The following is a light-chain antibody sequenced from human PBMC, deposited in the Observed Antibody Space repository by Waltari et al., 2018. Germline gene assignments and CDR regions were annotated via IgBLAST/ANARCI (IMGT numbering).Light chain of an antibody. J-gene: IGKJ1*01. V-gene: IGKV1-39*01. CDR3: QQSFSSPWT. CDR2: GAS. CDR1: QNIRTY. Sequence: DLQMTQSPSSLSASIGDTITVNCRAIQNIRTYLNWYQQKPAKAPKLLIFGASTLPRGVPSRFSGSASGTEFTLTVTNLQPDDFATYFCQQSFSSPWTFGQGTTV.